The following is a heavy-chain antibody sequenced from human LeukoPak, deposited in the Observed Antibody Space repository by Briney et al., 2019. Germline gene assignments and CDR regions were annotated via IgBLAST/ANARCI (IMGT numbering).Heavy chain of an antibody. CDR1: GGSFSGYY. V-gene: IGHV4-34*01. J-gene: IGHJ4*02. CDR2: INHSGST. D-gene: IGHD5-24*01. CDR3: ARRVRWLQPNRIDHYFDY. Sequence: SETLSLTCAVYGGSFSGYYWSWIRQPPGKGLELIGEINHSGSTNYNPSLKSRVTISVDTSKNQFSLKLSSVTAADTAVYYCARRVRWLQPNRIDHYFDYWGQGTLVTVSS.